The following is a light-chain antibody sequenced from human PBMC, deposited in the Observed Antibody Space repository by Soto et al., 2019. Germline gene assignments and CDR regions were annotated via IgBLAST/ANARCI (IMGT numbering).Light chain of an antibody. CDR3: TSFAAGRIYV. J-gene: IGLJ1*01. CDR1: SSDVGGYNY. CDR2: EVG. V-gene: IGLV2-14*01. Sequence: SVLTQPASVSGSPGQSITISCTGTSSDVGGYNYVSWYQQHPGKAPKLMIYEVGNRPSGVSNRFSGSKSGNTASLTISGLQAEDEGDYYCTSFAAGRIYVFGSGTKGHRP.